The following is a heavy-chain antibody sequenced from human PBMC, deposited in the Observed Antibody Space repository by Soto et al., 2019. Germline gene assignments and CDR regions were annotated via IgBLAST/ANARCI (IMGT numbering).Heavy chain of an antibody. V-gene: IGHV4-59*01. CDR1: GGSISSYY. CDR2: IYYSGST. Sequence: QVQLQESGPGLVKPSETLSLTCTVSGGSISSYYWSWIRQPPGKGLEWIGYIYYSGSTNYNPSLKSRVTISADTSKNQFSLKLSSVTAADTAVYYCARGWLTTGGNWFDPWGQGTLVTVSS. J-gene: IGHJ5*02. CDR3: ARGWLTTGGNWFDP. D-gene: IGHD4-17*01.